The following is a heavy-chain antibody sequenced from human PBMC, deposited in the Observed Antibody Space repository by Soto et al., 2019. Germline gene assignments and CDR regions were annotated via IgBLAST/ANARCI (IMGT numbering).Heavy chain of an antibody. CDR1: GYTFTSYG. CDR2: ISAYNGNT. V-gene: IGHV1-18*01. CDR3: ARVGYYDFWSGYLNWFDP. D-gene: IGHD3-3*01. J-gene: IGHJ5*02. Sequence: GASVKVYCKASGYTFTSYGISWVRQAPGQVLEWMGWISAYNGNTNYAQKLQGRVTMTTDTSTSTAYMELRSLRSDDTAVYYCARVGYYDFWSGYLNWFDPWGQGTLVTVSS.